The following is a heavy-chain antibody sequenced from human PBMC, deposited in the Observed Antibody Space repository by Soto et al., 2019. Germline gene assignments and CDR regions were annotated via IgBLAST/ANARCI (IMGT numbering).Heavy chain of an antibody. D-gene: IGHD3-10*01. CDR3: ARVPRVRYAFDI. V-gene: IGHV1-18*01. Sequence: ASVKVSCKASGYTFTSYDIHWVRQAPGQGLEWMGWISANNGNTNYAQKLQGRVTMTRDTSTSTAYMELRSLRSDDTAVYYCARVPRVRYAFDIWGQGTMVTVSS. CDR1: GYTFTSYD. J-gene: IGHJ3*02. CDR2: ISANNGNT.